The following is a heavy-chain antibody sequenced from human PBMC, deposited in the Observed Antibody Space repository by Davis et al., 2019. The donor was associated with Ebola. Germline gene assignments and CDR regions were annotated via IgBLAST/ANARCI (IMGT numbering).Heavy chain of an antibody. V-gene: IGHV3-11*06. CDR1: GFTFSDYY. D-gene: IGHD1-14*01. CDR2: ISSSSSYT. J-gene: IGHJ6*02. Sequence: GESLKISCAASGFTFSDYYMSWIRQAPGKGLEWVSKISSSSSYTNYADSVKGRFTISRDNAKNSLYLQMNSLRAEDTAVYYCARRLNQRPYYYGMDVWGQGTTVTVSS. CDR3: ARRLNQRPYYYGMDV.